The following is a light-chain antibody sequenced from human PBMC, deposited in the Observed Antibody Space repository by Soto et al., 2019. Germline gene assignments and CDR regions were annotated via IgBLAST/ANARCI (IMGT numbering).Light chain of an antibody. Sequence: EIVLTQSPATLSLSPGETATLSCRASQSVSSVLAWYQQKPGQVPRLLIYAASNRATGIPARFSGSGSGTDFTLTISNLEPEDFAVYYCQQRSNWPPITFGQGTRREIK. V-gene: IGKV3-11*01. J-gene: IGKJ5*01. CDR2: AAS. CDR1: QSVSSV. CDR3: QQRSNWPPIT.